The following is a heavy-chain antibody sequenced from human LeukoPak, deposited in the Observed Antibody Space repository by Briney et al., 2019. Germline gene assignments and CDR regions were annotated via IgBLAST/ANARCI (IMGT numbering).Heavy chain of an antibody. Sequence: GGSLRLSCAASGFTFNNYWMSWVRQAPGKGLEWVANIKQDGSEKYYVDSVKGRFAISRDNVKNSLYLQMNSLRADDAAMYYCARDSRALPSWGQGTLVTVSS. CDR1: GFTFNNYW. J-gene: IGHJ4*02. CDR3: ARDSRALPS. V-gene: IGHV3-7*01. CDR2: IKQDGSEK.